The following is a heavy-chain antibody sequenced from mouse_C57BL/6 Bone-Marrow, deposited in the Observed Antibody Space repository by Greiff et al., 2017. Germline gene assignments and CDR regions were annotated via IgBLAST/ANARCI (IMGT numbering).Heavy chain of an antibody. V-gene: IGHV1-76*01. CDR3: ARSGYDEGGFDY. CDR1: GYTFTDYY. J-gene: IGHJ2*01. CDR2: IYPGSGNT. Sequence: QVQLQQSGAELVRPGASVKLSCKASGYTFTDYYINWVKQRPGQGLEWIARIYPGSGNTYYNEKFKGKATLTAATSSCTAYMQLSSLTSEDSAVYFCARSGYDEGGFDYWGQGTTLTVSS. D-gene: IGHD3-1*01.